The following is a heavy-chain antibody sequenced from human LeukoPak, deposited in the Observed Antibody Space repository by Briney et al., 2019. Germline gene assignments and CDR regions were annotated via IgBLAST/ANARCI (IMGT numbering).Heavy chain of an antibody. J-gene: IGHJ4*02. CDR1: GGSISSYY. Sequence: SETLSLTCTVSGGSISSYYWSWIRQPPGKGLEWIGYIYYRGSTNYNPSLKSRVTISVDTSKNQFSLKLSSVTAADTAVYYCARHADSSGYCYYFDYWGQGTLVTVSS. CDR2: IYYRGST. D-gene: IGHD3-22*01. CDR3: ARHADSSGYCYYFDY. V-gene: IGHV4-59*08.